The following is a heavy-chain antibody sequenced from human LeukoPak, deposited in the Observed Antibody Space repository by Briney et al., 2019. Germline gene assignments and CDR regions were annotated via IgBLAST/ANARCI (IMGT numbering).Heavy chain of an antibody. D-gene: IGHD6-6*01. V-gene: IGHV3-33*01. CDR1: GFTFSSYG. Sequence: QTGGSLRLSFAASGFTFSSYGMHWVRQAPGKGLEWVAVIWYDGSNKYYADSVKGRFTISRDNSKNSLYLQMNSLRAEDTAVYYCARVSAQSIAARLDAFDIWGQGTMVTVSS. J-gene: IGHJ3*02. CDR2: IWYDGSNK. CDR3: ARVSAQSIAARLDAFDI.